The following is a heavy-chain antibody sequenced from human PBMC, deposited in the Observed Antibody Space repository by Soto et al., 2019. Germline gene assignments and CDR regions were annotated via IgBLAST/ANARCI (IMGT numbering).Heavy chain of an antibody. D-gene: IGHD3-9*01. J-gene: IGHJ3*02. V-gene: IGHV4-39*01. CDR1: GGSISSSSYY. CDR2: IYYSGST. Sequence: SETLSLTCTVSGGSISSSSYYWGWIRQPPGKGLEWIGSIYYSGSTYYNPSLKSRVTISVDTSKNQFSLKLSSVTAADTAVYHCARQLHPYDIWTDNAFDIWGQGTMVT. CDR3: ARQLHPYDIWTDNAFDI.